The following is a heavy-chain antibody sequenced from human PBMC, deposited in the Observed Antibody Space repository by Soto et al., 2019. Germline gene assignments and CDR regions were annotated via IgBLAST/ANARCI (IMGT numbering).Heavy chain of an antibody. J-gene: IGHJ4*02. Sequence: GESLKISCKGSGYSFAGYLITWVRQKPGKGLEWIGRIDPSDSQTYYSPSFRGHVTISVTKYITTVFLQWRSLRASDTAMYYCARQIYDSDTGPNFQYYFDSWGQGTPVTVSS. CDR3: ARQIYDSDTGPNFQYYFDS. CDR1: GYSFAGYL. V-gene: IGHV5-10-1*01. D-gene: IGHD3-22*01. CDR2: IDPSDSQT.